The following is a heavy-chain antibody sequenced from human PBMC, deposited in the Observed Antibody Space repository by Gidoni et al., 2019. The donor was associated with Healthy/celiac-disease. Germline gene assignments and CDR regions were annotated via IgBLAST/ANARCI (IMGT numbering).Heavy chain of an antibody. Sequence: QVQLQQWGAGLLKPSETLSLTCAVYGGSFSGYYWSWIRQPPGKGLEWIGEINHSGSTNYNPSLKSRVTISVDTSKNQFSLKLSSVTAADTAVYYCARKRRDGYNFRNAFDIWGQGTMVTVSS. V-gene: IGHV4-34*01. CDR3: ARKRRDGYNFRNAFDI. CDR1: GGSFSGYY. D-gene: IGHD5-12*01. CDR2: INHSGST. J-gene: IGHJ3*02.